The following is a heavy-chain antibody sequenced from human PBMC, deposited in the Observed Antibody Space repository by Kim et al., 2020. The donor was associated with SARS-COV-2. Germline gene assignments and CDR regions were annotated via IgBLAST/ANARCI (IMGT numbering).Heavy chain of an antibody. J-gene: IGHJ4*02. D-gene: IGHD6-19*01. CDR2: INHSGST. CDR3: ARGSPSRSGWNF. V-gene: IGHV4-34*01. Sequence: SETLSLTCAVYGGSFSGYYWSWIRQPPGKGLERIGEINHSGSTNYNQSLKRRVTISVDTSKNQFSLKLSPVTAADTDVYYCARGSPSRSGWNFWGQGTLVTVSS. CDR1: GGSFSGYY.